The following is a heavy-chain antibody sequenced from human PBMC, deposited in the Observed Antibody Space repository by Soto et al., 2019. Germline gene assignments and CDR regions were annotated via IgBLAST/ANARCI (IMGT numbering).Heavy chain of an antibody. V-gene: IGHV1-69*06. CDR3: ARDWKYCNSTSCYSFDP. Sequence: QVQLVQSVADVKKPGCSVKVSCKASAGTFSSYAITWVRHAPEQGLQSMRGIIPIFGTANYAQKLQGRVTITADKSTSTAYIERSSLRSEDTAVYYCARDWKYCNSTSCYSFDPWGQGTLVTVSS. CDR2: IIPIFGTA. D-gene: IGHD2-2*01. CDR1: AGTFSSYA. J-gene: IGHJ5*02.